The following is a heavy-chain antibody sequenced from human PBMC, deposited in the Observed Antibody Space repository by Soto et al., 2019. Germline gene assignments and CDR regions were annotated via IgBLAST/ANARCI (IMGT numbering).Heavy chain of an antibody. Sequence: ASVKVSCKASGYTFTGYYMHWVRQAPGQGLEWMGWINPNSGGTNYAQKFQGRVTMTRDTSISTAYMELSRLRSDDTAVYYCAGDPYSSSSPGGMDVWGQGTTVTVSS. J-gene: IGHJ6*02. CDR1: GYTFTGYY. V-gene: IGHV1-2*02. CDR3: AGDPYSSSSPGGMDV. D-gene: IGHD6-13*01. CDR2: INPNSGGT.